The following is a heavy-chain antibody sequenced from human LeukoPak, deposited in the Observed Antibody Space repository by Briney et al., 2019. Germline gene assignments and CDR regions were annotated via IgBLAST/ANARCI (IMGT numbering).Heavy chain of an antibody. CDR1: GGSISSGGYY. CDR2: IYYSGST. J-gene: IGHJ4*02. D-gene: IGHD4-17*01. CDR3: AKVNDYGFSYYFDY. Sequence: SETLSLTCTVSGGSISSGGYYWGWIRQHPGKGLEWIGYIYYSGSTYYNPSLKSRVTISVDTSKNQFSLKLSSVTAADTAVYFCAKVNDYGFSYYFDYWGQGTLVTVSS. V-gene: IGHV4-31*03.